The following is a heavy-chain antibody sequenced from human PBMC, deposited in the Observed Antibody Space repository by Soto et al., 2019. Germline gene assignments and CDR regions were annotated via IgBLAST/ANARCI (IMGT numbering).Heavy chain of an antibody. CDR2: ISNDGSNE. D-gene: IGHD3-10*01. CDR3: AKGEVRGIIPSYFDY. Sequence: GGSLRLSCAGSGFTFRWFGMNWVRQAPGKGLEWVARISNDGSNEYYVDSVKGRFTISRDNSKNTLYLQMDSLRAEDTAVYYCAKGEVRGIIPSYFDYWGQGTLVTVS. CDR1: GFTFRWFG. V-gene: IGHV3-30*18. J-gene: IGHJ4*02.